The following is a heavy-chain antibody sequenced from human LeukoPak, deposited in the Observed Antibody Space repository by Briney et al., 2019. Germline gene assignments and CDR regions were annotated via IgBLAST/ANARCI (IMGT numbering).Heavy chain of an antibody. V-gene: IGHV4-59*08. D-gene: IGHD3-3*01. Sequence: SETLSLTCTVSGGSISSYYWSWIRQPPGKGLEWIGYIYYSGSTNYNPSLKSRVTISVDTSKNQFSLKLSSVTAADTAVYYCAGTYYDFWSGYYRDDWFDPWGQGTLVTVSS. CDR3: AGTYYDFWSGYYRDDWFDP. J-gene: IGHJ5*02. CDR2: IYYSGST. CDR1: GGSISSYY.